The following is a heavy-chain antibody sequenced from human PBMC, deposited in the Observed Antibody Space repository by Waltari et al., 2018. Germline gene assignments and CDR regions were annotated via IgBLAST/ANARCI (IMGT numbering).Heavy chain of an antibody. CDR3: AGIIWFYFDY. D-gene: IGHD3-10*01. CDR1: GGSLSSSSYY. Sequence: QLQLQESGPGLVKPSETLSLTCTVSGGSLSSSSYYWGLIRQPPGKGLEWIGSIYYSGSTDYTPSLKSRVTISVDTSKNQFSLKLSSVTAADTAVYYCAGIIWFYFDYWGQGTLVTVSS. V-gene: IGHV4-39*01. CDR2: IYYSGST. J-gene: IGHJ4*02.